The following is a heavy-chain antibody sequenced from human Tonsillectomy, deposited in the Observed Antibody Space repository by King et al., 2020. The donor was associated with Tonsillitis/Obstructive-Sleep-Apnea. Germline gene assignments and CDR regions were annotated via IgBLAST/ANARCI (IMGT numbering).Heavy chain of an antibody. CDR1: GFTFSSYG. CDR3: AGDSKGGSYAAAAFDI. Sequence: VQLVESGGGGVQPGRSLRLSCAESGFTFSSYGMHWVRQGPGKGLEWVAVIWYDGSNKYYADSVKGRFTISRDNSKNTLYLQMNSLRAEDTAVYYCAGDSKGGSYAAAAFDIWGQGTMVTVSS. CDR2: IWYDGSNK. J-gene: IGHJ3*02. D-gene: IGHD1-26*01. V-gene: IGHV3-33*01.